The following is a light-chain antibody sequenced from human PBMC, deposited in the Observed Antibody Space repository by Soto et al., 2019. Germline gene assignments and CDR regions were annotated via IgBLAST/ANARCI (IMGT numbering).Light chain of an antibody. CDR3: QQYSSSPRT. CDR1: QSVSSSY. J-gene: IGKJ1*01. V-gene: IGKV3-20*01. CDR2: GAS. Sequence: EIVLTQSPGTLSLSPGERATLSCRASQSVSSSYLAWYQQKPGQAPRLLIYGASSRATGIPDRFSGSRSGTDFTLTISRLEPEDFAVYYCQQYSSSPRTFGQGTKVEIK.